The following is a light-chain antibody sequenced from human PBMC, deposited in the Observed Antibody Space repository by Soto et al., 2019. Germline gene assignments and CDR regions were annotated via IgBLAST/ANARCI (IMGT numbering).Light chain of an antibody. CDR3: QQYNKWPPFT. V-gene: IGKV3-15*01. CDR1: QSVSSN. J-gene: IGKJ3*01. CDR2: GAS. Sequence: EIVMTQSPATLSLSPGEIATLSCRSSQSVSSNLAWYQHKPGQAPRLLIYGASTRATGIPARFSGSGSGTEFTLTISSLQSEDFAVYYCQQYNKWPPFTFGPGA.